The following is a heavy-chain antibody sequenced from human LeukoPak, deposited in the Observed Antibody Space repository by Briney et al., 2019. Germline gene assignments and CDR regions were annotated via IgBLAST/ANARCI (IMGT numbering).Heavy chain of an antibody. CDR3: ARDQEGGSYPY. J-gene: IGHJ4*02. Sequence: ASVKVSCKASGYTFTSYYMHWVRQAPGQGLEWMGIINPSGGSTSYAQKFQGRVTITRDTSASTAYMELSSLRSEDTAVYYCARDQEGGSYPYWGQGTLVTVSS. D-gene: IGHD3-16*02. V-gene: IGHV1-46*01. CDR2: INPSGGST. CDR1: GYTFTSYY.